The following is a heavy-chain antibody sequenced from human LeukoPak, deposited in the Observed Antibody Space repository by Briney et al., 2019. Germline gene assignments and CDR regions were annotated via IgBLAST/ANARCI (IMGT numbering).Heavy chain of an antibody. CDR2: IKEDGSEK. CDR1: GFTFSTYW. CDR3: ASGGHVDY. D-gene: IGHD3-10*01. Sequence: GGSLRLSCAASGFTFSTYWMTWVRQAPGKGLEWVANIKEDGSEKHYVDSVKGRFAISRDNAKNSLYLQMDSLRVEDTAVYYCASGGHVDYCGQGTLVTVSS. J-gene: IGHJ4*02. V-gene: IGHV3-7*01.